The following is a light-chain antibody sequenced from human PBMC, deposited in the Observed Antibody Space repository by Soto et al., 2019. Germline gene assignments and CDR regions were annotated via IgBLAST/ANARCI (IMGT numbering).Light chain of an antibody. CDR1: SSDVGSYNL. CDR2: EDT. J-gene: IGLJ3*02. V-gene: IGLV2-23*01. CDR3: CTYADSYTSW. Sequence: QSALTQPASMSGSPGQSITISCTGTSSDVGSYNLVSWYQQYPGKAPKLIINEDTKRPSGVSTRFSGAKSGTTASLTISGLQAEDEADYFCCTYADSYTSWFCGGTKLTVL.